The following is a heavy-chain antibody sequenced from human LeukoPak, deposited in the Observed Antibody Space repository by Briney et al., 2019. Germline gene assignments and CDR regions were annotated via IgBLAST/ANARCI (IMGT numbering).Heavy chain of an antibody. CDR1: GFTLSSYG. D-gene: IGHD2-15*01. J-gene: IGHJ4*02. CDR2: IWYDGSNK. V-gene: IGHV3-33*01. CDR3: ATHLSGYSSGGSCSSFDY. Sequence: HTGRSLRLSCAASGFTLSSYGMNWVRQAPGKGLEWVADIWYDGSNKYYADSVKGRFTISRDNSKNTLYLQMNSLRAEQTALYYCATHLSGYSSGGSCSSFDYSGQGTLFTVSS.